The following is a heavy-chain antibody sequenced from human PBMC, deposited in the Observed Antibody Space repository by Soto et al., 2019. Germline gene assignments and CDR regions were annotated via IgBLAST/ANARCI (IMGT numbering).Heavy chain of an antibody. CDR2: ISYDGSSK. Sequence: GGSLGLSCAASGFTFSSYGMHWVRQAPGKGLEWVAVISYDGSSKYYADSVKGRFTISRDNSKNTLYLQMNSLRAEDTAVYYCARMAQAGIAAAGYGMDVWGQGTTVTVSS. CDR3: ARMAQAGIAAAGYGMDV. CDR1: GFTFSSYG. V-gene: IGHV3-30*03. J-gene: IGHJ6*01. D-gene: IGHD6-13*01.